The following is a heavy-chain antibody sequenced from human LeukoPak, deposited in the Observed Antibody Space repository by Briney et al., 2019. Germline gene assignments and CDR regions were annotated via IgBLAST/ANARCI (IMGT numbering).Heavy chain of an antibody. CDR2: IYYSGST. Sequence: SETLSLTCTVAGGSISTYYWSWIRQPPGKGLEWIGYIYYSGSTNYNPSLKSRVTISVGTSKNQFSLKLSSVTAADTAVYYCARITGIVGAPFDYWGQGTLVTVSS. D-gene: IGHD1-26*01. CDR1: GGSISTYY. V-gene: IGHV4-59*01. CDR3: ARITGIVGAPFDY. J-gene: IGHJ4*02.